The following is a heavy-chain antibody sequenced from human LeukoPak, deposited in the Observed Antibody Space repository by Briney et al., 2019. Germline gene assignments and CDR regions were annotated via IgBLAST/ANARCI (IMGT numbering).Heavy chain of an antibody. CDR1: GFTFSNYW. D-gene: IGHD5-24*01. CDR2: IKQEGSEK. J-gene: IGHJ4*02. Sequence: SGGSLRLSCAASGFTFSNYWMSWVRQAPGKGLEWVANIKQEGSEKDYVDSVKGRFTISRDNAKNSLYLQMNSLRDEDTAVYSCARDGVRDGLYFDRWGQGTLVTVSS. CDR3: ARDGVRDGLYFDR. V-gene: IGHV3-7*01.